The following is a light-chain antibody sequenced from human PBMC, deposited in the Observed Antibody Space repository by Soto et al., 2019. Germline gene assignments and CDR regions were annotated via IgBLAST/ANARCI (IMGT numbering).Light chain of an antibody. J-gene: IGLJ3*02. V-gene: IGLV2-11*01. CDR2: DVN. Sequence: QSALTQPASVSGSPGQSVTISCTGTSSDVGAYNFVSWYQFHPGKAPKMIIYDVNKRPSGVPDRFSGSKSGNTASLTISWQQAEDEADYYCCSYAHTSRVFGGGTKVTVL. CDR1: SSDVGAYNF. CDR3: CSYAHTSRV.